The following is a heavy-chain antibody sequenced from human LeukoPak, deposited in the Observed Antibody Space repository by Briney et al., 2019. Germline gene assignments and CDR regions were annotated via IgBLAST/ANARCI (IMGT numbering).Heavy chain of an antibody. Sequence: PGGSLRLSCAASGFTFSSYTMHWVRQAPGKGLEWVAVISYDGSNKYYADSVKGRFTISRDNSKNTLYLQINSLRAEDTAVYYCGRGEPHSELPSEWRQGTLVTVSS. V-gene: IGHV3-30-3*01. CDR1: GFTFSSYT. D-gene: IGHD1-7*01. CDR2: ISYDGSNK. CDR3: GRGEPHSELPSE. J-gene: IGHJ4*02.